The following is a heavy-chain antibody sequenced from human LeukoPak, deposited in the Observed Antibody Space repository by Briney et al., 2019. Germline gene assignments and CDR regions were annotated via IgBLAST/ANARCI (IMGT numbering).Heavy chain of an antibody. CDR3: ARLTTVTTSSGDY. CDR1: GFTFSSYA. J-gene: IGHJ4*02. CDR2: ISYDGSNK. Sequence: GGSLRLSCAASGFTFSSYAMHWVRQAPGKGLEWVSIISYDGSNKYYADSVKGRFTISRDNSKNTLYLQMNSLRAEDTAVYYCARLTTVTTSSGDYWGQGTLVTVSS. V-gene: IGHV3-30*04. D-gene: IGHD4-17*01.